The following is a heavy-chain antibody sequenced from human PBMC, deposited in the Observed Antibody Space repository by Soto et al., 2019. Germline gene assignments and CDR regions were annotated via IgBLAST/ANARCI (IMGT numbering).Heavy chain of an antibody. V-gene: IGHV4-59*08. CDR2: IYNTGST. Sequence: SETLSLTCTVSGGSFTNYYWSWIRQPPGRGLEWIGYIYNTGSTNYNPSLKSRVTISVDTSKNQFSLKLSSVTAADTAVYYCASRNYYGSGSYHYYYDYWGQGTLVTVSS. CDR1: GGSFTNYY. D-gene: IGHD3-10*01. J-gene: IGHJ4*02. CDR3: ASRNYYGSGSYHYYYDY.